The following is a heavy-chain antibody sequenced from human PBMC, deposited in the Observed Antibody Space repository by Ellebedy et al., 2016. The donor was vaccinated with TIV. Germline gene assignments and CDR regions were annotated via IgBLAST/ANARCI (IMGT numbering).Heavy chain of an antibody. CDR1: GYTFTSYY. D-gene: IGHD3-22*01. CDR2: INPSGGST. V-gene: IGHV1-46*01. Sequence: AASVKVSCKASGYTFTSYYMHWVRQAPGQGLEWMGIINPSGGSTSYAQKFQERVTITRDMSTSTAYMELSSLRSEDTAVYYCAAGVGHDSSGYYQYYFDYWGQGTLVTVSS. CDR3: AAGVGHDSSGYYQYYFDY. J-gene: IGHJ4*02.